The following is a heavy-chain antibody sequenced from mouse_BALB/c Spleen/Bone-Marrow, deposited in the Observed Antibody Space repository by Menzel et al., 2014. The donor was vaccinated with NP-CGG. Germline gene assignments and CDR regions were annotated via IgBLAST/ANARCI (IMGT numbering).Heavy chain of an antibody. J-gene: IGHJ4*01. Sequence: VQLQQSGAELVKPGASVRLSCTASGFNIKDTYIHWVKQRPEQGLEWIGRIDPATGNSKYDPKFQGKATMRADTSSNTVFLQLSSLTFEDSAVYYWARNSFPDYDLDYWGQGTSVTVSS. CDR2: IDPATGNS. D-gene: IGHD1-2*01. V-gene: IGHV14-3*02. CDR1: GFNIKDTY. CDR3: ARNSFPDYDLDY.